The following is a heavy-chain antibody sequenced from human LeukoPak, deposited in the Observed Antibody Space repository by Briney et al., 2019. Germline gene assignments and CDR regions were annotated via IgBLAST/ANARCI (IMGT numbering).Heavy chain of an antibody. CDR2: INHSGST. Sequence: SETLSLTCAVYGGSFSGYYWSWIRQPPGRGLEWIGEINHSGSTNYNPSLKSRVTISVDTSKNQFSLKLSSVTAADTAVYYCARRRYFDWLLSKRGGYYFDYWGQGTLVTVSS. D-gene: IGHD3-9*01. V-gene: IGHV4-34*01. CDR1: GGSFSGYY. J-gene: IGHJ4*02. CDR3: ARRRYFDWLLSKRGGYYFDY.